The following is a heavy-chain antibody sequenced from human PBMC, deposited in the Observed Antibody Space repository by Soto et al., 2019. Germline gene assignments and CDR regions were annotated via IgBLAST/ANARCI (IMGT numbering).Heavy chain of an antibody. J-gene: IGHJ4*02. V-gene: IGHV3-9*01. CDR3: AKDIGVAAARGFDY. Sequence: PGGSLRLSCAASGFTFDDYAMHWVRQAPGKGLEWVSGISWNSGSIGYADSVKGRFTISRDNAKNSLYLQMNSLRAEDTALYYCAKDIGVAAARGFDYWGQGTLVTVSS. CDR2: ISWNSGSI. CDR1: GFTFDDYA. D-gene: IGHD2-15*01.